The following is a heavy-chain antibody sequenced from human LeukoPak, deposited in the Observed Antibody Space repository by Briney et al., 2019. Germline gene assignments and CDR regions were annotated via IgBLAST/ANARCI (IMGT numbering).Heavy chain of an antibody. D-gene: IGHD6-19*01. CDR2: INGDGSNT. CDR3: ARDLWNGQWLLDY. CDR1: GFTFSTYW. V-gene: IGHV3-74*03. J-gene: IGHJ4*02. Sequence: GGSLRLSCAGSGFTFSTYWMHWVRQAAGKGLVWVSRINGDGSNTTYADSVKGRFTISRDNAKNTLYLQMNSLRAEDTAVYYCARDLWNGQWLLDYWGQGTLVTVSS.